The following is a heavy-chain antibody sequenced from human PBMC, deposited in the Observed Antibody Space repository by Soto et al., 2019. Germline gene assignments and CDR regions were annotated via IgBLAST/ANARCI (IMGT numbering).Heavy chain of an antibody. CDR1: GGSFSGYY. V-gene: IGHV4-34*01. CDR3: ARGILYRPSKVYCSGGSCYPSDAFDI. CDR2: INHSGST. D-gene: IGHD2-15*01. J-gene: IGHJ3*02. Sequence: PSETLSLTCAVYGGSFSGYYWSWIRQPPGKGLEWIGEINHSGSTNYNPSLKSRVTISVDTSKNQFSLKLSSVTAADTAVYYCARGILYRPSKVYCSGGSCYPSDAFDIWGQGTMVTVSS.